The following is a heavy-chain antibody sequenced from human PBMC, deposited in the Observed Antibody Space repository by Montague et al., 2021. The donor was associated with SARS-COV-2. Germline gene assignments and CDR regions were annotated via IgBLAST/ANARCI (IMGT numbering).Heavy chain of an antibody. V-gene: IGHV4-59*01. Sequence: SETLSLTCTVSSGSISNYYWSWIRQPPGKGLEWIGFISHTESTXXXPSXXXRVSISIDTSKSQFSLRLTSVTAADTAMYFCARAPIYRSSWYAYFDYWGQGTLVTVSS. J-gene: IGHJ4*02. CDR3: ARAPIYRSSWYAYFDY. CDR1: SGSISNYY. CDR2: ISHTEST. D-gene: IGHD6-13*01.